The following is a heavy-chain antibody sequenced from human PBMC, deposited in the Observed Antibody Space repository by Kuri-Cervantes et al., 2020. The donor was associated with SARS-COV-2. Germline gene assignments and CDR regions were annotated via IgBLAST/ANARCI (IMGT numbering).Heavy chain of an antibody. V-gene: IGHV4-59*01. CDR3: ARINYGGNPFDY. J-gene: IGHJ4*02. Sequence: SETLSLTCAVYGGSFSGYYWSWIRQPPGKGLEWIGYIYYSGSTNYNPTLKSRVTISVDTSKNQFSLKLSSVTAADTAVYYCARINYGGNPFDYWGQGTLVTVSS. D-gene: IGHD4-23*01. CDR1: GGSFSGYY. CDR2: IYYSGST.